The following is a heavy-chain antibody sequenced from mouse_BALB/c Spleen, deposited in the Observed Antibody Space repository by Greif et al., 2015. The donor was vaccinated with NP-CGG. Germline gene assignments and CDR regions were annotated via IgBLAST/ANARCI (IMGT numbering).Heavy chain of an antibody. D-gene: IGHD2-12*01. Sequence: QVQLPQPGPELVRPGVSVTLSCKGSGYTFTDYAMHWVKQSPARRLAWIGVISPYSGNTNYNQKFKGKATMTVDKSSSTDEMERARVTAEEADSDDGARGKNDEAMDDWGQGTAVTGSS. J-gene: IGHJ4*01. CDR3: ARGKNDEAMDD. CDR2: ISPYSGNT. CDR1: GYTFTDYA. V-gene: IGHV1-67*01.